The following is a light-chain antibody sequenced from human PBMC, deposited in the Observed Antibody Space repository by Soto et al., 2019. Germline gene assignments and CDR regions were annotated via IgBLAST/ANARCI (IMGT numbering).Light chain of an antibody. CDR3: QQYGSSPL. V-gene: IGKV3-20*01. Sequence: EIVLTQSPGTLSLSPGERATLSCRASQSVRSSYLAWYQQKPGQAPRLLIYGASSRATGIPERFSGSGSGTDLTLTISRLEPKDFAVYYCQQYGSSPLFGPGTKVDIK. J-gene: IGKJ3*01. CDR1: QSVRSSY. CDR2: GAS.